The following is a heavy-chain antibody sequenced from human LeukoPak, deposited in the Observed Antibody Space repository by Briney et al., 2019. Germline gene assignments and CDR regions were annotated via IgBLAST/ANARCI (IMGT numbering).Heavy chain of an antibody. CDR3: ARAEAAIYYYYGMDV. D-gene: IGHD2-2*01. Sequence: PSETLSLTCTVSGGSISSSSYYWGWIRQPPGKGLEWIGYIYYSGSTNYNPCLKSRVTISVDTSKNQFSLKLSSVTAADTAVYYCARAEAAIYYYYGMDVWGQGTTVTVSS. V-gene: IGHV4-61*05. CDR1: GGSISSSSYY. CDR2: IYYSGST. J-gene: IGHJ6*02.